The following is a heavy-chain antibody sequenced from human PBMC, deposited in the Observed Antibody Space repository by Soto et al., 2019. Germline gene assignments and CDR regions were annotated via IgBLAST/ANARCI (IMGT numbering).Heavy chain of an antibody. CDR1: SGSISSSNW. CDR2: IYHSGST. Sequence: SETLSLTCAVSSGSISSSNWWSWVRQPPGKGLEWIGEIYHSGSTNYNPSLKSRVTISVDKSKNQFSLKLSSVTAADTAVYYCAGRRGDYDYIWGISGGAFDIWGQGTMVTVSS. J-gene: IGHJ3*02. D-gene: IGHD3-16*01. V-gene: IGHV4-4*02. CDR3: AGRRGDYDYIWGISGGAFDI.